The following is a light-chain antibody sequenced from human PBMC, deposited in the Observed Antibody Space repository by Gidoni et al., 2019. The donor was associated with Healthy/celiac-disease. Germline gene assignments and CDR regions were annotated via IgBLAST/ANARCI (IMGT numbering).Light chain of an antibody. V-gene: IGLV2-11*01. J-gene: IGLJ2*01. CDR2: DVS. CDR1: SRDVGGYNY. CDR3: CSYAGSYTLV. Sequence: QSALTQPRPVSGSPGQSVTISCTGTSRDVGGYNYVSWYQQHPGKAPNLMIYDVSKRPSGVPYRFSGSKSGNTASLTISGLQAEDEADYYCCSYAGSYTLVFGGGTKLTVL.